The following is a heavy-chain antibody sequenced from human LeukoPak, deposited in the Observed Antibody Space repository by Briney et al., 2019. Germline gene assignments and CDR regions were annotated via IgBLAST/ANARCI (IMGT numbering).Heavy chain of an antibody. D-gene: IGHD3-22*01. CDR1: GGSISSYY. V-gene: IGHV4-59*01. CDR2: IYYSGST. Sequence: PSETLSLTCAVYGGSISSYYWSWIRQPPGKGLEWIGYIYYSGSTNYNPSLKSRVTISVDTSKNQFSLKLSSVTAADTAVYYCARGDSSGYYYNWFDPWGQGTLVTVSS. J-gene: IGHJ5*02. CDR3: ARGDSSGYYYNWFDP.